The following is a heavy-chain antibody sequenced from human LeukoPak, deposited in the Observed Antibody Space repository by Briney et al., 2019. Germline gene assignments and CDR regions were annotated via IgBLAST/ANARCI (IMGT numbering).Heavy chain of an antibody. CDR2: INPNSGGT. Sequence: GASVTVSCKASGYTFTGYYMHWVRQAPGQGLEWMGWINPNSGGTNYAQKFQGRVTMTRDTSISTAYMELSRLRSDDTAVYYCATVGQWLQSDAFDIWGQGTMVTVSS. CDR1: GYTFTGYY. CDR3: ATVGQWLQSDAFDI. D-gene: IGHD5-24*01. V-gene: IGHV1-2*02. J-gene: IGHJ3*02.